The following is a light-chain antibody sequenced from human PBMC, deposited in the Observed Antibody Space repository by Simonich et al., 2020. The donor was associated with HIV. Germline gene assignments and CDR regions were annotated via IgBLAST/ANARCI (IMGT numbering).Light chain of an antibody. CDR2: WAS. CDR1: QSVLYSSSNQND. V-gene: IGKV4-1*01. J-gene: IGKJ2*01. CDR3: QQYYSIPYT. Sequence: DIVMTQSPDSLAVSLGERATINCKSSQSVLYSSSNQNDLAWYQQKPEQPPKLLLYWASTRESGVPDLFSGSGSGTVFTLTISSLQAEDVAVYYCQQYYSIPYTFGQGTKLEIK.